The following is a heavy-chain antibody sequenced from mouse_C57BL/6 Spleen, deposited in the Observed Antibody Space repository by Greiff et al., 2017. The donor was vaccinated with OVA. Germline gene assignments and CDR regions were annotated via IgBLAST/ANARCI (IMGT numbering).Heavy chain of an antibody. Sequence: QVQLQQSGAELVRPGTSVKMSCKASGYTFTNYWIGWAKQRPGHGLEWIGDIYPGGGYTNYNEKFKGKATLTADKSSSTAYMQFSSLTSEDSAIYYCARSGYYGSSYGWYFDVWGTGTTVTVSS. D-gene: IGHD1-1*01. CDR3: ARSGYYGSSYGWYFDV. V-gene: IGHV1-63*01. CDR1: GYTFTNYW. CDR2: IYPGGGYT. J-gene: IGHJ1*03.